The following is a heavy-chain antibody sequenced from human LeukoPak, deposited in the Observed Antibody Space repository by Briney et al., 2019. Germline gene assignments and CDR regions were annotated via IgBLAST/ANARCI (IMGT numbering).Heavy chain of an antibody. Sequence: ASVKVSCKASGYTFTSYYMHWVRQAPGQGLEWIGIINPSGGSTSYAQKFQGRVTMTRDTSTSTVYMELSSLRSEDTAVYYCARDSSSYQFDYWGQGTLVTVSS. J-gene: IGHJ4*02. V-gene: IGHV1-46*01. CDR2: INPSGGST. CDR3: ARDSSSYQFDY. D-gene: IGHD6-6*01. CDR1: GYTFTSYY.